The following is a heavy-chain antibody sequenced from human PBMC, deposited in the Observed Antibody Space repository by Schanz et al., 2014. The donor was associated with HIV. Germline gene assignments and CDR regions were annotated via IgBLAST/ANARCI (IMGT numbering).Heavy chain of an antibody. D-gene: IGHD3-16*01. Sequence: QVHLVESGGGVVQPGRSLRLSCAASGFTFSYYGMHWVRQAPGKGLEWVAVIWYDGSNKYYADSVKGRFTISRDNSKNTLFLQMNSLRGEDTAVYYCARVANWDYYGMDVWGRGTTVTVS. CDR2: IWYDGSNK. J-gene: IGHJ6*02. CDR1: GFTFSYYG. V-gene: IGHV3-33*01. CDR3: ARVANWDYYGMDV.